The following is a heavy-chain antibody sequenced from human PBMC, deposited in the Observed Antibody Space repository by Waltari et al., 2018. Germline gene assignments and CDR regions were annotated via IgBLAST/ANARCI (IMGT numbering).Heavy chain of an antibody. V-gene: IGHV4-59*01. Sequence: QVQLQESGPGLVKPSETLSLTCTVSGGSISSYYWSWIRQPPGKGLEWIGYIYYSGSNNYKPSLKSRVTIAVDTSKNQFSLKLSSVTVADTAVYYCARDSGYDSSGYRRPWFDPWGQGTLVTVSS. CDR3: ARDSGYDSSGYRRPWFDP. CDR1: GGSISSYY. CDR2: IYYSGSN. J-gene: IGHJ5*02. D-gene: IGHD3-22*01.